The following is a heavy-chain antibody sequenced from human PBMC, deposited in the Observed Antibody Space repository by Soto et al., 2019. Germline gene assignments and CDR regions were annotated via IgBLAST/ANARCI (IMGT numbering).Heavy chain of an antibody. J-gene: IGHJ3*02. V-gene: IGHV5-51*01. Sequence: GESLKISCKGSGYSFTSYWIGWVRQMPGKGLEWMGIIYPADSDIRYSPSFQGQVTISVDKSISTAYLQWSSLKASDTSMYYCARPLSPGGGYDAFDIWGQGTMVTVSS. CDR1: GYSFTSYW. D-gene: IGHD2-15*01. CDR3: ARPLSPGGGYDAFDI. CDR2: IYPADSDI.